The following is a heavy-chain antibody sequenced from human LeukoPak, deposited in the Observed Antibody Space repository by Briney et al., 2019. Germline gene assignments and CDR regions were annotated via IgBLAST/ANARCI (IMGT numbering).Heavy chain of an antibody. V-gene: IGHV4-39*01. CDR2: IYYSGST. Sequence: SETLSLTCTVSGGSISSSSYYWGWIRQPPGKGLEWIGSIYYSGSTYYNPSLKSRVTISVDTSKNQFSLKLSSVTAADTAVYYCARPEVVTSWYDPWGQGTLVTVSS. J-gene: IGHJ5*02. CDR3: ARPEVVTSWYDP. CDR1: GGSISSSSYY. D-gene: IGHD4-23*01.